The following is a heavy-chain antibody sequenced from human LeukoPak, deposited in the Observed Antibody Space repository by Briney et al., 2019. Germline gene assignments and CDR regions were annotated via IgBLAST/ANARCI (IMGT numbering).Heavy chain of an antibody. CDR1: GLTFTSSA. CDR3: AAGLFWSGYYIYGMDV. D-gene: IGHD3-3*01. V-gene: IGHV1-58*02. CDR2: IVVGSGNT. Sequence: ASVKVSCKASGLTFTSSAMQWVRQARGQRLEWIGWIVVGSGNTNYAQKFQERVTITRDMSTSTAYMELSSLRFEDTAVYYCAAGLFWSGYYIYGMDVWGQGTTVTVSS. J-gene: IGHJ6*02.